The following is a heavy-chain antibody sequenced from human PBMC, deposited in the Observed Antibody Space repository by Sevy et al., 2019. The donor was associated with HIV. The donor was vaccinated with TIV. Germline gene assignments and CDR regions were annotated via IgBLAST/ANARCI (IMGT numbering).Heavy chain of an antibody. Sequence: GGSLRLSCAASGFTFSKYWMGWVRQAPGKGLEWVANIKQDACQKYYVDSVKGRFTISRDNAKNSLYLQMNCLRAVDTAVYFCARDDGNYYFHYWGQGTLVTVSS. CDR3: ARDDGNYYFHY. J-gene: IGHJ4*02. D-gene: IGHD1-7*01. V-gene: IGHV3-7*01. CDR2: IKQDACQK. CDR1: GFTFSKYW.